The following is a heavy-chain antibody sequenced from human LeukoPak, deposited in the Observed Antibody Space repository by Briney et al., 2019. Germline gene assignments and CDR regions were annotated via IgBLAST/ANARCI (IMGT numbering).Heavy chain of an antibody. J-gene: IGHJ4*02. D-gene: IGHD1-1*01. CDR3: AKATGNLGN. CDR2: ISNANGDT. V-gene: IGHV3-23*01. CDR1: GFTFSNYA. Sequence: GGSLRLSCAASGFTFSNYAMSWVRQAPGKGLEWVSTISNANGDTYYADSVKGRFTISRDNSKNTLYLQMNSLTGGDTAIYYCAKATGNLGNWGQGTLVTLSS.